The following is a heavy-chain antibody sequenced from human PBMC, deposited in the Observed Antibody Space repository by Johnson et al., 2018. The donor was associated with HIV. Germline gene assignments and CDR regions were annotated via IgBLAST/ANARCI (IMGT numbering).Heavy chain of an antibody. Sequence: QVQLVESGGGVVQPGRSLRLSCAASGFTFSSYGMHWVRQAPGKGLECVAVISYDGSNKYYADSVKGRFTISRDNSKNTLYLQMNSLRAEDTAVYYCARPVPDYYDSSGYYSAAFEIWGQGTMVTVSS. CDR3: ARPVPDYYDSSGYYSAAFEI. D-gene: IGHD3-22*01. V-gene: IGHV3-30*03. CDR2: ISYDGSNK. J-gene: IGHJ3*02. CDR1: GFTFSSYG.